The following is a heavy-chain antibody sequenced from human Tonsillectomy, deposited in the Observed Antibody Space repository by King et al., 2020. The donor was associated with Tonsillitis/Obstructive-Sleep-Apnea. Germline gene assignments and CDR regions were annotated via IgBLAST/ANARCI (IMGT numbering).Heavy chain of an antibody. CDR2: INPNSGGT. J-gene: IGHJ4*02. Sequence: VQLVQSGAEVKKPGASVKVSCKASGYTFTGYYVHWVRQAPGQGLEWMGWINPNSGGTNYAQEFQGRVTMTRDTSISTAYMELSRLSSDDTAVYYCARNFISNSFDYWGQGTLVTVSS. D-gene: IGHD3-3*02. CDR1: GYTFTGYY. V-gene: IGHV1-2*02. CDR3: ARNFISNSFDY.